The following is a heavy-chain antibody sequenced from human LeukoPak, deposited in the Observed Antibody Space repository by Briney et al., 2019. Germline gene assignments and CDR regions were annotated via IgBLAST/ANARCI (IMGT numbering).Heavy chain of an antibody. CDR2: ISTYNGNT. V-gene: IGHV1-18*01. Sequence: ASVKVSCKASGYTFTSYGISWVRQAPGQGLEWMGWISTYNGNTNYAQKLQGRVTMTTDTSTSTAYIELRSLRSDDTAVYYCARGRYCSSTSCYKVYYYYMDVWGKGTTVTVSS. CDR1: GYTFTSYG. D-gene: IGHD2-2*02. CDR3: ARGRYCSSTSCYKVYYYYMDV. J-gene: IGHJ6*03.